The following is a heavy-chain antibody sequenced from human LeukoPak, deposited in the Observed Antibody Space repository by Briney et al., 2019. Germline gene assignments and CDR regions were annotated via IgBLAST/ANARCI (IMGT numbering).Heavy chain of an antibody. J-gene: IGHJ5*02. CDR3: ARGAEDIVVVPAAITNWFDP. Sequence: ASVKVSCKASGYTFTRYAMHWVRQAPGQRLEWMGWINAGNGNTKYSQKFQGRVTITRDTSASTAYMELCSLRSEDTAVYYCARGAEDIVVVPAAITNWFDPWGQGTLVTVSS. D-gene: IGHD2-2*01. V-gene: IGHV1-3*01. CDR1: GYTFTRYA. CDR2: INAGNGNT.